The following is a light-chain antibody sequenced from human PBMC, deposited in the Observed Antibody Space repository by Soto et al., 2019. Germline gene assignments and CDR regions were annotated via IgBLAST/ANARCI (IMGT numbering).Light chain of an antibody. CDR2: END. J-gene: IGLJ1*01. CDR3: GTWDSSLSGYV. V-gene: IGLV1-51*02. Sequence: SLLSQPPSVSAAPGQKVTISCPGSTSNIGNNYVSWFQQLPRTAPKLLIYENDRRPSGIPDGFSGSTSGTSATLGITGLQTGDEADYYCGTWDSSLSGYVFATGTKVTVL. CDR1: TSNIGNNY.